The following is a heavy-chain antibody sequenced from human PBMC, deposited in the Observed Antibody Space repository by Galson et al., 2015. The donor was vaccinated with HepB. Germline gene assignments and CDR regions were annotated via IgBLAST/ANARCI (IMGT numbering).Heavy chain of an antibody. CDR3: ARLGLAADNTAPGYIDY. CDR1: GFSFTGYW. D-gene: IGHD6-13*01. J-gene: IGHJ4*02. Sequence: QSGAEVKQPGESLKISCKGSGFSFTGYWIAWVRQMPGKGLEWMGFIYPGDSDTRYRPSFQGQVTISADKSISTAYLQWSSLKASDTAVYYCARLGLAADNTAPGYIDYWGQGTLVTVSS. CDR2: IYPGDSDT. V-gene: IGHV5-51*01.